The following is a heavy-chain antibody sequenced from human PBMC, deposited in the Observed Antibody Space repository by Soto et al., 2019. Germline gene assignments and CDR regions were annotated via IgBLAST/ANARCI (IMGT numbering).Heavy chain of an antibody. CDR1: GYTFTSYG. CDR3: ARDGLICSGHPSWFAP. CDR2: ISAYNGNT. V-gene: IGHV1-18*01. D-gene: IGHD6-19*01. J-gene: IGHJ5*02. Sequence: ASVKVSCKASGYTFTSYGISWVRQAPGQGLEWMGWISAYNGNTNYAQKLQGRVTMTTDTSTSTAYMELRSLRSDDTAVYYCARDGLICSGHPSWFAPWGQGTLVTVSA.